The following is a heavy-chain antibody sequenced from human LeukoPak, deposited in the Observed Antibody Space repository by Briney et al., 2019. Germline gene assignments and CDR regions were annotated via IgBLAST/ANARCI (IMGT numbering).Heavy chain of an antibody. V-gene: IGHV4-59*01. J-gene: IGHJ6*03. D-gene: IGHD2-2*01. CDR1: GGSISSYY. CDR3: ARSAGYQLLEGYYYYMDV. CDR2: IYYSGST. Sequence: PSETLSLTCTVSGGSISSYYWSWIRQPPGKGLEWIWYIYYSGSTNYNPSLKSRVTISVDTPKNQFSLRLSSVTAADTAMYYCARSAGYQLLEGYYYYMDVWGKGTTVTVSS.